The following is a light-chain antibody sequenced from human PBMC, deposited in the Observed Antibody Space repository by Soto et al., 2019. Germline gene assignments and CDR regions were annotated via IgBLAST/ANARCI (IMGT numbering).Light chain of an antibody. CDR3: AAWDDSLNAFYV. Sequence: QSVLTQPPSVSGTPGQSVTISCSGSRSNIGSNTVNCYQGLPGTAPKLLVYDNHHRPSGVPDRFSGSKSGTSASLAISGLQSEDEAEYYCAAWDDSLNAFYVFGTGTKVTVL. CDR1: RSNIGSNT. CDR2: DNH. V-gene: IGLV1-44*01. J-gene: IGLJ1*01.